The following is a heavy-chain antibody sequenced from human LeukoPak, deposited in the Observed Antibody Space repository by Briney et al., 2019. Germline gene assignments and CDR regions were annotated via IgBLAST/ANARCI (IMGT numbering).Heavy chain of an antibody. D-gene: IGHD2-15*01. V-gene: IGHV5-51*01. CDR3: VRSPACSSGTCYPNWFDP. CDR1: GYSFTNNW. Sequence: AESLKISCKGSGYSFTNNWIGWVRQMPGKGLEWMGITYPGDSNTRYSPSFQGQVTISADKSISSAYLQWSSLKASDTAMYYCVRSPACSSGTCYPNWFDPWGQGTLVTVSS. CDR2: TYPGDSNT. J-gene: IGHJ5*02.